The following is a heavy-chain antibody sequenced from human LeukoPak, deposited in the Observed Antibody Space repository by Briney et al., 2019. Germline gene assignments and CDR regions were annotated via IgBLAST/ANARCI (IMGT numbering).Heavy chain of an antibody. V-gene: IGHV1-2*02. Sequence: ASVKVSCKASGYTFTGYYMHWVRQAPGQGLEWMGWINPNSGGTNYAQKFQGRVTMTRDTSISTAYMELSRLRSDDTAVYYCARGYYTQAGEYFDYWGQGTLVTVSS. CDR3: ARGYYTQAGEYFDY. CDR2: INPNSGGT. CDR1: GYTFTGYY. J-gene: IGHJ4*02. D-gene: IGHD3-10*01.